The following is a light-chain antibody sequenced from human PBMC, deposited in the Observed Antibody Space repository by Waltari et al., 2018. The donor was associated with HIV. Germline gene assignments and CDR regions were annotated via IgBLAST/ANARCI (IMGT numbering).Light chain of an antibody. J-gene: IGLJ3*02. CDR2: GNT. CDR3: QSYDSSLSGWV. V-gene: IGLV1-40*01. CDR1: SSNLGAGYD. Sequence: QSVLTQPPSVSGAPGQRVTIPCSGSSSNLGAGYDITWYQQLPGTAPRLLIYGNTNRPSGVPDRFSGSKSGTSASLAITGLQAEDEADYYCQSYDSSLSGWVFGGGTKLTVV.